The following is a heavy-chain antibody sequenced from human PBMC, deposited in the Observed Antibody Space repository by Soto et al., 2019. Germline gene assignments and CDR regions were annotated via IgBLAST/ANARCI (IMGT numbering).Heavy chain of an antibody. D-gene: IGHD2-15*01. V-gene: IGHV4-59*08. J-gene: IGHJ4*02. Sequence: SETLSLTCTVSGGSISSYYWSWIRQPPGKGLEWIGYIYYSGSTSYNPSLKSRVTISVDTSKNQFSLKLSSVTAADTAVYYCARRYGGTFDYWGQGTLVTVSS. CDR3: ARRYGGTFDY. CDR2: IYYSGST. CDR1: GGSISSYY.